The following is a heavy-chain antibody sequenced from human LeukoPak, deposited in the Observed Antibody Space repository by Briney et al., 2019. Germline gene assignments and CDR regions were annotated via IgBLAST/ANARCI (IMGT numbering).Heavy chain of an antibody. CDR2: INHSGST. CDR3: ARAPYSSSRWYFDY. J-gene: IGHJ4*02. CDR1: GGSFSGYY. V-gene: IGHV4-34*01. Sequence: SETLSLTCAVYGGSFSGYYWSWIRQPPGKGLERIGEINHSGSTNYNPSLKSRVTISVDTSKNQFSLKLSSVTAADTAVYYCARAPYSSSRWYFDYWGQGTLVTVSS. D-gene: IGHD6-13*01.